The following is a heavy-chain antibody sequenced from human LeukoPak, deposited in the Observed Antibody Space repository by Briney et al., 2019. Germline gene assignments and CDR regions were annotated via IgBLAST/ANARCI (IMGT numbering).Heavy chain of an antibody. Sequence: SETLSLTCTVSGGSISSYYWSWIRQPPGKGLEWIGYIYYSGSTNYNPSLKSRVTISVDTSKNQFSLKLSSVTAADTAVYYCAREIYGDWDAFDIWGQGTMVTVSS. V-gene: IGHV4-59*12. CDR3: AREIYGDWDAFDI. CDR2: IYYSGST. J-gene: IGHJ3*02. D-gene: IGHD4-17*01. CDR1: GGSISSYY.